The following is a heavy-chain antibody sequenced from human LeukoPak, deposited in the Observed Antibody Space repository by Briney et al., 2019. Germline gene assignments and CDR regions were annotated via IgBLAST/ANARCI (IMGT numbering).Heavy chain of an antibody. V-gene: IGHV6-1*01. Sequence: SQTLSLTCAISGDSVSSNSAAWNWIRQSPSRGLEWLGRTYYRSKWYNDYAVSVKSRITINPDTSKNQFSLQLNSVTPEDTAVYYCARETLSKYGIVRLVYYFDYWGQGTLVTVSS. CDR3: ARETLSKYGIVRLVYYFDY. CDR2: TYYRSKWYN. D-gene: IGHD1-26*01. CDR1: GDSVSSNSAA. J-gene: IGHJ4*02.